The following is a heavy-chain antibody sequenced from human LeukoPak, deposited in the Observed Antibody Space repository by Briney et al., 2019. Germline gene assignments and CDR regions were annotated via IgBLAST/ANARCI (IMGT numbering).Heavy chain of an antibody. CDR3: ARGSNSVAY. D-gene: IGHD4-23*01. V-gene: IGHV4-34*01. CDR2: ISHSGDT. Sequence: NPSETLSLTCAVYGGSFSDSYWSWIRQPPGEGLEWVGEISHSGDTNYNPSLKSRVTISLGAAKNQFSLNLSSVTAADTAVYYCARGSNSVAYWGQGTLVTVSS. J-gene: IGHJ4*02. CDR1: GGSFSDSY.